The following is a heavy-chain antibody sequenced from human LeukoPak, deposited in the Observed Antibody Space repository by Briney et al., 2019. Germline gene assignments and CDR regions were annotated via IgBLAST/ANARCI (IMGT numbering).Heavy chain of an antibody. V-gene: IGHV3-23*01. CDR2: ISAGGAVT. CDR3: APRGAARNFDY. J-gene: IGHJ4*02. Sequence: RGSLRLSCAASGFSFSSYAMSWVRQAPGKGLEWVAAISAGGAVTVYADSVKGRFTISRDNSKNTLYLQMNSLRAEDTAVYYCAPRGAARNFDYWGQGTLVTVSS. CDR1: GFSFSSYA. D-gene: IGHD6-6*01.